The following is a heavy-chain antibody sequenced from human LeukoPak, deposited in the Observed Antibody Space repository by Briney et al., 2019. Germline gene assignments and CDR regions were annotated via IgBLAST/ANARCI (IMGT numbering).Heavy chain of an antibody. CDR2: IIPIFGTA. V-gene: IGHV1-69*01. D-gene: IGHD2-2*01. J-gene: IGHJ6*04. Sequence: GSSVKVSCKASGGTFSSYAISWVRQAPGQGLEWMGGIIPIFGTANYAQKFQGRVTITADESTRTAYMELSSLRSEDTAVYYCARDRGYCSSTSCYLNYYYGMDVWGKGTTVTVSS. CDR3: ARDRGYCSSTSCYLNYYYGMDV. CDR1: GGTFSSYA.